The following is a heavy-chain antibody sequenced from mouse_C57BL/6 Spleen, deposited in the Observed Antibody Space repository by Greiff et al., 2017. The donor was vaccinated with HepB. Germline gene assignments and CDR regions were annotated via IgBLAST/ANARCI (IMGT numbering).Heavy chain of an antibody. J-gene: IGHJ2*01. Sequence: EVHLVESGGGLVQPGGSLKLSCAASGFTFSDYYMYWVRQTPEKRLEWVAYISNGGGSTYYPDTVKGRFTISRDNAKNTLYLQMSRLKSEDTAMYYCARQGGYAGYFDYWGQGTTLTVSS. CDR1: GFTFSDYY. CDR2: ISNGGGST. D-gene: IGHD6-5*01. CDR3: ARQGGYAGYFDY. V-gene: IGHV5-12*01.